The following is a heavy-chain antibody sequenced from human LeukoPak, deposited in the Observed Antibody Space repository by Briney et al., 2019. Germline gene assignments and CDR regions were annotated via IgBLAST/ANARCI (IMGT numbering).Heavy chain of an antibody. CDR3: ARDQGGTTGFFGY. CDR2: ISFSSSTI. CDR1: GLTFSTNS. Sequence: GGSLRLSCAAAGLTFSTNSMNWVRQAPGKGLEWVSYISFSSSTIYYADSVKGRFTISRDNAKNLLYLQMNSLRAEDTAVYYCARDQGGTTGFFGYWGQGTLVTVSS. V-gene: IGHV3-48*01. D-gene: IGHD1-1*01. J-gene: IGHJ4*02.